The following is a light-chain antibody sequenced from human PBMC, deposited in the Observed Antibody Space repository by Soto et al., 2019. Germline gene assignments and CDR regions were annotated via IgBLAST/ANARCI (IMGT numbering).Light chain of an antibody. V-gene: IGKV1-27*01. J-gene: IGKJ1*01. CDR2: GAA. Sequence: DIQMTQSPSSLSASVGDRVTITCRASQGISNYLAWYQQKPGKVPKLLIYGAATLQSGVPSRFSGSGSGTDFTLTISSLQPEDVASYYCQKYNSAPPTFGQGTKVDIK. CDR3: QKYNSAPPT. CDR1: QGISNY.